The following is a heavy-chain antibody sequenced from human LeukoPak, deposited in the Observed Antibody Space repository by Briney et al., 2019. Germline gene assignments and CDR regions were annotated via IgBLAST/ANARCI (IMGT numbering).Heavy chain of an antibody. V-gene: IGHV4-59*12. Sequence: SETLSLTCTVSGGSISSYYWSWIRQPPGKGLEWIGYIYYSGSTNYNPSLKSRVTISVDTSKNQFSLKLSSVTAADTAVYYCARDAAGYGDPFDYWGQGTLVTVSS. CDR1: GGSISSYY. D-gene: IGHD4-17*01. CDR3: ARDAAGYGDPFDY. J-gene: IGHJ4*02. CDR2: IYYSGST.